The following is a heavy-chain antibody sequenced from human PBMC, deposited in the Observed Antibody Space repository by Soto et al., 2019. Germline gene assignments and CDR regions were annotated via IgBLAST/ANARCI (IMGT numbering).Heavy chain of an antibody. Sequence: SETLSLTCVVSGGSFSTYYYNWIRQSPGKGLEWIGEINHSGSNNYSPSLKSRVTMSLDTSKNQFTLKLTSVTAADTAVYYCARGGSNDWQVAFDIWGQGTMVTVSS. D-gene: IGHD3-9*01. CDR2: INHSGSN. V-gene: IGHV4-34*01. CDR1: GGSFSTYY. CDR3: ARGGSNDWQVAFDI. J-gene: IGHJ3*02.